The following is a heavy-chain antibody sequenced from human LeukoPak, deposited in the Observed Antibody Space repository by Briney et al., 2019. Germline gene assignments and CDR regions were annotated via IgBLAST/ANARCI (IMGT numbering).Heavy chain of an antibody. CDR2: ISWNSGSI. D-gene: IGHD3-3*01. V-gene: IGHV3-9*01. J-gene: IGHJ4*02. Sequence: GGSLRLSCAGSGFIFNNYAMHWVRQPPGKGLEWVSGISWNSGSIDYADSVKGRFTISRDNAKNSLYLQMNSLRAEDTAVYYCARDGTLDWTFDYWGQGTLVTVSS. CDR3: ARDGTLDWTFDY. CDR1: GFIFNNYA.